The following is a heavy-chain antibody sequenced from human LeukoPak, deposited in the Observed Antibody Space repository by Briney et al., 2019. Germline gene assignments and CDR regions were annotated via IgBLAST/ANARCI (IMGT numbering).Heavy chain of an antibody. J-gene: IGHJ4*02. D-gene: IGHD4-17*01. CDR3: ARLGTTVTDAIDY. V-gene: IGHV3-7*01. CDR1: GFTFSNYW. CDR2: IKQDGSAK. Sequence: GGSLRLSCAASGFTFSNYWMSWVRQAPGKGLEWVANIKQDGSAKYCVDSVKGRFTISRDNAKNSLYLQMNSLRAEDTALYYCARLGTTVTDAIDYWGQGNLVRVSS.